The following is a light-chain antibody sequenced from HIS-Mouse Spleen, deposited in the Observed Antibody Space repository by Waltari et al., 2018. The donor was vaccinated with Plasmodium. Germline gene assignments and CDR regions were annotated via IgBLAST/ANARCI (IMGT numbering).Light chain of an antibody. CDR1: QGISSA. J-gene: IGKJ2*01. CDR2: DAS. V-gene: IGKV1-13*02. CDR3: QQFNSYPT. Sequence: AIQFTQSPSSLSASVAARVTITCRASQGISSALAWYQQKPGKAPKLLIYDASSLESGVPSRFSGSGSGTDFTLTISSLQPEDFATYYCQQFNSYPTFGQGTKLEIK.